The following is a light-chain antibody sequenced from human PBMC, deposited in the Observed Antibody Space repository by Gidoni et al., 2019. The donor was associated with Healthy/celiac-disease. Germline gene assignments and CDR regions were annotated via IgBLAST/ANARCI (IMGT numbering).Light chain of an antibody. CDR2: DAS. CDR3: QQYNSNSPT. J-gene: IGKJ1*01. Sequence: IQMTQSPSTLSASVGDRVTITCRASQSISSWLTWYQQKPGKAPKLLIYDASSLESGVPSRFSGSGSGTEFTLTISSLQPDDFATYYCQQYNSNSPTFGQGTKVEIK. CDR1: QSISSW. V-gene: IGKV1-5*01.